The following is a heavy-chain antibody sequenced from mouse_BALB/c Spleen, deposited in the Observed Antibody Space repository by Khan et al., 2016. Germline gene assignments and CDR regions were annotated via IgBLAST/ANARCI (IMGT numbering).Heavy chain of an antibody. J-gene: IGHJ4*01. Sequence: VQLQQSGAELVKPGASVKLSCTASGFNIKDTYMHWVKQRPEQGLEWIGGIDTKNGNTKKDPKFKGKATITPDTSSTAAYLQLISLTSEYTAVYSCSQIHYYCYDCTMDYCGPGASFPVSS. CDR3: SQIHYYCYDCTMDY. CDR2: IDTKNGNT. V-gene: IGHV14-3*02. D-gene: IGHD1-2*01. CDR1: GFNIKDTY.